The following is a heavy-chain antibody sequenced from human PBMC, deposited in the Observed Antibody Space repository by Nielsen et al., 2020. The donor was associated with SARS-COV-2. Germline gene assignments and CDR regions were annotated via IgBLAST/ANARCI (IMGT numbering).Heavy chain of an antibody. J-gene: IGHJ4*02. Sequence: GESLKISCAASGFTFSSYGMHWVRQAPGKGLEWVAVISYDGSNKYYADSVKGRFTISRDNYNQMLYLQMSSLRAEDTAVYYCAREFCTSDHCPFDSWGQGTLVSVSS. CDR3: AREFCTSDHCPFDS. D-gene: IGHD1-1*01. CDR2: ISYDGSNK. V-gene: IGHV3-33*05. CDR1: GFTFSSYG.